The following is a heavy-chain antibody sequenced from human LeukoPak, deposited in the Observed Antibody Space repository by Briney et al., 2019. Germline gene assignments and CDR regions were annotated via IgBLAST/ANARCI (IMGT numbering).Heavy chain of an antibody. V-gene: IGHV4-34*01. CDR1: GENFSIYF. CDR3: ARPGLAYCGADCYSTEGYYFDY. CDR2: INHGGST. D-gene: IGHD2-21*01. Sequence: PSETLSLTCAVYGENFSIYFYSWIRQPPGKGLEWIGEINHGGSTSYNPSLKSRVTISVDTSKNQFSLRLSSATAADTAMYYCARPGLAYCGADCYSTEGYYFDYWSQGTLVTVSS. J-gene: IGHJ4*02.